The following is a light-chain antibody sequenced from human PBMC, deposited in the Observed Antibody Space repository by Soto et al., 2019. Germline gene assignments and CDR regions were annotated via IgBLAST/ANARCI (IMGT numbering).Light chain of an antibody. CDR2: EVS. CDR3: SSYTSSSTVV. V-gene: IGLV2-18*02. Sequence: QSALTQPPSVSGSPGQSGTISCTGTSSDVGSYNRVSWYQQPPGTAPKLMIYEVSNRPSGVPDRFSGSKSGNTASLTISGLQAEDEGDYYCSSYTSSSTVVFGGGTKLTVL. J-gene: IGLJ2*01. CDR1: SSDVGSYNR.